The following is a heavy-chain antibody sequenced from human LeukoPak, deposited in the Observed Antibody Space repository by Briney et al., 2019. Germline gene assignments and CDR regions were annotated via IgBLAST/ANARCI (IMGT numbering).Heavy chain of an antibody. CDR1: GFTFSDYW. Sequence: GGSLRLSCAASGFTFSDYWMYWVRQGPGKRLLSVSRINPDGRTAHYADSVTGRFTISRDNARNTVYLRMNSLRAEDTGVYYCARATAFQFMGTYISWGLGVLVTVSS. D-gene: IGHD1-7*01. V-gene: IGHV3-74*01. J-gene: IGHJ5*02. CDR2: INPDGRTA. CDR3: ARATAFQFMGTYIS.